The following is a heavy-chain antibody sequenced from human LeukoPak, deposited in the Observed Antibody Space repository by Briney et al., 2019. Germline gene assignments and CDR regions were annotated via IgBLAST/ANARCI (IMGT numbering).Heavy chain of an antibody. CDR3: ATADPRKTVRGVEGWFDP. J-gene: IGHJ5*02. D-gene: IGHD1-14*01. Sequence: ASVKVSCKASGYTFTGYYMHWVRQAPGQGLEWMGWTNPNSGGTNYAQKFQGRVTMTRDTSISTAYMELSRLRSDDTAVYYCATADPRKTVRGVEGWFDPWGQGTLVTVSS. CDR2: TNPNSGGT. CDR1: GYTFTGYY. V-gene: IGHV1-2*02.